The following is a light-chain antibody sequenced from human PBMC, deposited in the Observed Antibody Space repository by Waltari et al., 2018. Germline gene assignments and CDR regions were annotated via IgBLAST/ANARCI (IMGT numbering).Light chain of an antibody. J-gene: IGKJ2*01. CDR2: DAS. CDR1: QDITDH. Sequence: DIQMTQSPTSLSASLGDRITNTCQASQDITDHLNLYQQKPGKAPNLLIYDASNLQSGVPSRFSGSGSGTYFTFTISSLQPEDIATYYCQQYDNLPPYTFGQGTKVEI. CDR3: QQYDNLPPYT. V-gene: IGKV1-33*01.